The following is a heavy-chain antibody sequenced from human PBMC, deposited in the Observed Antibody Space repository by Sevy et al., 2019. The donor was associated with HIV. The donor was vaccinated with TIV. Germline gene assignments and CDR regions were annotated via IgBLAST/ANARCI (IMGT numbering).Heavy chain of an antibody. Sequence: ASVKVSCKASGYTFTGYYMHWVRQAPGQGLEWMGWINPNSGGTNYAQKFQGRVTMTRDTSISTAYMELSRLRSDDTAVYYCASPPVSGATHPFDYWGQGTLVTVSS. CDR3: ASPPVSGATHPFDY. D-gene: IGHD1-26*01. V-gene: IGHV1-2*02. CDR2: INPNSGGT. CDR1: GYTFTGYY. J-gene: IGHJ4*02.